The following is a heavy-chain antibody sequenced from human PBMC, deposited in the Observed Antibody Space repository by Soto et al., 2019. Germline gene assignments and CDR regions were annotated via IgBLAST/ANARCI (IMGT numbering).Heavy chain of an antibody. D-gene: IGHD1-26*01. CDR3: ARVTGEWELHIDY. V-gene: IGHV3-7*03. CDR1: GFTFSSYW. J-gene: IGHJ4*02. Sequence: PGGSLRLSCAASGFTFSSYWMSWVRQAPGKGLEWVANIKQDGSEKYYVDSVKGRFTISRDNAKNSLYLQMNSLRAEDAAVYYCARVTGEWELHIDYWGQGTLVTVSS. CDR2: IKQDGSEK.